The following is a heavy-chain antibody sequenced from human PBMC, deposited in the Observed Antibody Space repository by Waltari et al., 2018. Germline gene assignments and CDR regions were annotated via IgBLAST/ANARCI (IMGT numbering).Heavy chain of an antibody. D-gene: IGHD3-22*01. CDR1: GYTFTSYY. CDR3: ARDGYYDSSGYYYFDY. Sequence: QVQLVQSGAEVKKPGASVKVSCKASGYTFTSYYMHWVRQAPGQGLAWMGIINPSVGSTSYAQKFQGRVTMTRDTSTSTVYMELSSLRSEDTAVYYCARDGYYDSSGYYYFDYWGQGTLVTVSS. J-gene: IGHJ4*02. CDR2: INPSVGST. V-gene: IGHV1-46*01.